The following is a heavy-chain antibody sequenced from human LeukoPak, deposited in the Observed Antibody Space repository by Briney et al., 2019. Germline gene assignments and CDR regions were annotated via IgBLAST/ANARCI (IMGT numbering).Heavy chain of an antibody. CDR1: GGSISGYY. CDR3: ARHSKPYGDYVN. Sequence: PSETLSLTCTVSGGSISGYYWSWIRQPPGKGLEWIGYIYYSGSTNYNPSLKSRVTISVDTSKNQFSLKLSSVTAADTAVYYCARHSKPYGDYVNWGQGTLVTVSS. CDR2: IYYSGST. J-gene: IGHJ4*02. D-gene: IGHD4-17*01. V-gene: IGHV4-59*08.